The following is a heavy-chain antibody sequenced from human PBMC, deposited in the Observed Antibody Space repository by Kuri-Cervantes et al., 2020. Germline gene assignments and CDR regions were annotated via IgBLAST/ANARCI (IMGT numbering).Heavy chain of an antibody. V-gene: IGHV3-30*07. Sequence: GGSLRLSCAASGFTFSSYAMHRVRQAPGKGLEWVAVISYDGSNKYYADSVKGRFTISRDNSKNTLYLQMNSLRAEDTAVYYCARDSIRDYIWGSSPTHYMDVWGKGTTVTVSS. CDR2: ISYDGSNK. D-gene: IGHD3-16*01. CDR1: GFTFSSYA. CDR3: ARDSIRDYIWGSSPTHYMDV. J-gene: IGHJ6*03.